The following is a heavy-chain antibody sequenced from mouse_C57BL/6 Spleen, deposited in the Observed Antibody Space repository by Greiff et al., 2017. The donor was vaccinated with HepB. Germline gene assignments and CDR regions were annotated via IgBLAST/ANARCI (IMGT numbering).Heavy chain of an antibody. Sequence: VQLQQPGAELVKPGASVKLSCKASGYTFTSYWMQWVKQRPGQGLEWIGEIDPSDSYTNYNQKFKGKATLPVETSSSTAYMQLSSLTSEDSAVYYCARRSGYFDYWGQGTTLTGSS. CDR3: ARRSGYFDY. CDR1: GYTFTSYW. J-gene: IGHJ2*01. CDR2: IDPSDSYT. V-gene: IGHV1-50*01.